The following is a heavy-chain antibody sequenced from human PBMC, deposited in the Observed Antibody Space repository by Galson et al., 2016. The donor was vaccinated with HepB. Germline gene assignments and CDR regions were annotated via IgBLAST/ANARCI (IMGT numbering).Heavy chain of an antibody. Sequence: SLRLSCAASGFSFSNYGMHWVRQAPGKGLEWVTFISYDGNKKYYAESVKGRFAISRDKSKNTVYLQMNSLRAEDTAVYYCAKDVGVYGFLDYWGQGTVVTVSS. J-gene: IGHJ4*02. V-gene: IGHV3-30*18. CDR2: ISYDGNKK. D-gene: IGHD3/OR15-3a*01. CDR3: AKDVGVYGFLDY. CDR1: GFSFSNYG.